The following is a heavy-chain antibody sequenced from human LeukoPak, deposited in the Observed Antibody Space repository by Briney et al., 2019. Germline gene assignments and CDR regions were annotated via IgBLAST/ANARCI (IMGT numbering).Heavy chain of an antibody. CDR2: IKTDGSEK. J-gene: IGHJ4*02. CDR1: GFTFSSYA. CDR3: VRDWPGADSMGGDY. V-gene: IGHV3-7*01. D-gene: IGHD6-19*01. Sequence: PGGSLRLSCAASGFTFSSYAMSWVRQAPGKGLEWVANIKTDGSEKSYVDSVKGRFTISRDNAKNSLYLQMNSLRAEDTAVYYCVRDWPGADSMGGDYWGQGTLVTVSS.